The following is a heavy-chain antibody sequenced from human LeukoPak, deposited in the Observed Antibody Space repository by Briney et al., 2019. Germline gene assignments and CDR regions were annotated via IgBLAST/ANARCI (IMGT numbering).Heavy chain of an antibody. V-gene: IGHV3-11*04. D-gene: IGHD1-26*01. CDR2: ISSSAGTT. Sequence: GALRLSLAGSGFTFRDLLLGLIRPASGEGVEGGSYISSSAGTTYYADSVKGRFTISRDNAKNSLYLQMNSLRAEDTAVYYCARDWVEYSGTPGWFDPWGQGTLVTVSS. J-gene: IGHJ5*02. CDR1: GFTFRDLL. CDR3: ARDWVEYSGTPGWFDP.